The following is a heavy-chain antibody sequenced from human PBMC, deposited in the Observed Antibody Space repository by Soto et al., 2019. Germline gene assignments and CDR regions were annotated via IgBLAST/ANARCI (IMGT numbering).Heavy chain of an antibody. V-gene: IGHV3-23*01. CDR3: AKYRSLKSNSFDY. J-gene: IGHJ4*02. D-gene: IGHD4-4*01. Sequence: GGALRLSCSASVFTFSSYAMSWVRQAPGKGLEWVSAISGSGGSTYYADSVKGRFTISRDNSKNTLYLQMNSLRAEDTAVYYCAKYRSLKSNSFDYWGQGTLVTVSS. CDR1: VFTFSSYA. CDR2: ISGSGGST.